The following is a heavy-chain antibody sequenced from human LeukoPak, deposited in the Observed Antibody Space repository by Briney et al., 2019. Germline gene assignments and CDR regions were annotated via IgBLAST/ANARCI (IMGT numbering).Heavy chain of an antibody. V-gene: IGHV3-23*01. CDR1: GFTFSSYG. J-gene: IGHJ5*02. CDR3: AKDRSVAGIKVGFDP. D-gene: IGHD6-19*01. Sequence: GGSLRLSCAASGFTFSSYGMSWVRQAPGKGLEWVSAISGSGGSTYYADSVKGRFTISRDNSKNTLYLRMNSLRAEDTAVYYCAKDRSVAGIKVGFDPWGQGTLVTVSS. CDR2: ISGSGGST.